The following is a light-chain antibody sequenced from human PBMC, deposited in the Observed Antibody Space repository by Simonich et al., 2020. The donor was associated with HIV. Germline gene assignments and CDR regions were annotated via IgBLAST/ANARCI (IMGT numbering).Light chain of an antibody. CDR2: RNN. Sequence: QSVLTQPPSASGTPGHRVTISCSGSSSNIRSNTVNWYQPLPGTAPKLLIYRNNQRPSGVPDRFSGSKSGTSASLAISGLQSEDEADYYCAAWDDSLNGPVFGGGTKLTVL. V-gene: IGLV1-44*01. CDR1: SSNIRSNT. J-gene: IGLJ2*01. CDR3: AAWDDSLNGPV.